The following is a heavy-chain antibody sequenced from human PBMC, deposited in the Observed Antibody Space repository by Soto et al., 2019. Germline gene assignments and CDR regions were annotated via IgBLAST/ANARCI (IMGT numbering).Heavy chain of an antibody. V-gene: IGHV1-18*01. D-gene: IGHD3-3*01. CDR2: ISPYNGKT. Sequence: ASVKVSCKASGYTFTSYGISWVRQAPGQGLEWMGWISPYNGKTNYAQKFQGRVTMTTDTSTSTAYMELSSLRSEDTAVYYCARWSRDGMSRIYYGMDVWGQGTTVTVSS. J-gene: IGHJ6*02. CDR1: GYTFTSYG. CDR3: ARWSRDGMSRIYYGMDV.